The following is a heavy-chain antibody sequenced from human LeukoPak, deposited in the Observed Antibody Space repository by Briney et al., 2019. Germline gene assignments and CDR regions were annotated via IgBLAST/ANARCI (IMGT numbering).Heavy chain of an antibody. J-gene: IGHJ6*03. Sequence: GASVKVSCKASGYSLTSYAMNWVRQAPGQGLEWMGWINTNTGNPMYAQGFAGRFVFSLDTSVSTAYLQISSLKAEDTAVYYCARVARTRIAAAGTGRGVMDVWGKGTTVTVSS. CDR3: ARVARTRIAAAGTGRGVMDV. V-gene: IGHV7-4-1*02. CDR2: INTNTGNP. CDR1: GYSLTSYA. D-gene: IGHD6-13*01.